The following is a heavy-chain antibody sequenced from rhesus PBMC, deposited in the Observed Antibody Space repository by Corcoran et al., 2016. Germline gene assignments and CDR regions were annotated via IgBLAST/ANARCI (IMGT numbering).Heavy chain of an antibody. Sequence: QVQLQESGPGLVKPSETLSLTCDVSGFSISSGYYWGWIRQPPGKGLEYIGYISGGGGTAYYNPSLRSRVAISKDTSNNQFSLKVTTVTAADTATYYCVREEAGSDYGSSYAFGFWGQGVLITVSS. CDR3: VREEAGSDYGSSYAFGF. CDR2: ISGGGGTA. J-gene: IGHJ4*01. D-gene: IGHD4-29*01. V-gene: IGHV4-99*02. CDR1: GFSISSGYY.